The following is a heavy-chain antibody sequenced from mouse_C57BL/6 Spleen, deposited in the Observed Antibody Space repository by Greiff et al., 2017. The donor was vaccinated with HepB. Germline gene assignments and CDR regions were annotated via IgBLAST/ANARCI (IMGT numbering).Heavy chain of an antibody. Sequence: VQLQQSGAELVRPGTSVKVSCKASGYAFTNYLIEWVKQRPGQGLEWIGVINPGSGGTNYNEKFKGKATLTADKSSSTAYMQLSSLTSEDSAVYFCARGGYDYDTFDYWGQSTTLTVSS. CDR2: INPGSGGT. CDR3: ARGGYDYDTFDY. J-gene: IGHJ2*01. V-gene: IGHV1-54*01. CDR1: GYAFTNYL. D-gene: IGHD2-4*01.